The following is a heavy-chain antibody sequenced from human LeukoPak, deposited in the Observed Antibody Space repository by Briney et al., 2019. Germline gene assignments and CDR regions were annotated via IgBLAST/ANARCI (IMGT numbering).Heavy chain of an antibody. Sequence: GRSLRLSCEASGFTFRTYGMHWVRQAPGKGLEWVALMSYDGSNKDYTDSVKGRCTISRDNSKNTLYLQMNSLRTDDTAVYYCAKDLLRATGNGGYYMDVWGKGTTVTVSS. D-gene: IGHD5-12*01. CDR1: GFTFRTYG. J-gene: IGHJ6*03. V-gene: IGHV3-30*18. CDR2: MSYDGSNK. CDR3: AKDLLRATGNGGYYMDV.